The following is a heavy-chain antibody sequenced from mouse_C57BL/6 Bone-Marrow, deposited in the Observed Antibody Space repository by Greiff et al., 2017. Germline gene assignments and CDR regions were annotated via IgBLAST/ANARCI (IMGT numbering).Heavy chain of an antibody. CDR2: IYPGNSDT. CDR3: TRVVAPFDY. CDR1: GYTFTSYW. Sequence: EVQLQQSGTVLARPGASVKMSCKTSGYTFTSYWMHWVKQRPGQGLEWIGAIYPGNSDTSYNQKFKGKAKLTAVTSASTAYMELSSLTNEDSAVYYCTRVVAPFDYWGKGTTLTVSS. D-gene: IGHD1-1*01. J-gene: IGHJ2*01. V-gene: IGHV1-5*01.